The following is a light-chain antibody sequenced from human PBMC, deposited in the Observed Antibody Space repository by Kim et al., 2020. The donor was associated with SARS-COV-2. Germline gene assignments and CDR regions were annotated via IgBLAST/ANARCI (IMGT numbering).Light chain of an antibody. CDR2: GKN. V-gene: IGLV3-19*01. J-gene: IGLJ3*02. CDR3: NSRDSSGNHWV. Sequence: ALGQTVRITCQGGSLRSYYASWYQQKPGQAPVVVIYGKNNRPSGIPDRFSGSSSGNTASLTITGAQAEDEADYYCNSRDSSGNHWVFGGGTQLTVL. CDR1: SLRSYY.